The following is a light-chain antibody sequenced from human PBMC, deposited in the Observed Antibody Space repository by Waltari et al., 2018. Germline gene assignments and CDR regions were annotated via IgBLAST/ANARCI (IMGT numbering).Light chain of an antibody. CDR3: SSYATSNILL. V-gene: IGLV2-14*03. J-gene: IGLJ2*01. Sequence: QSALAQPASVSGSPGQSITISCPGTGSDVGGYNYVSWYQQHPDKAPRLILYDVTNRPSGVSNRFSGSKSGNTASLTISGLQAADEADYYCSSYATSNILLFGGGTKLTVL. CDR1: GSDVGGYNY. CDR2: DVT.